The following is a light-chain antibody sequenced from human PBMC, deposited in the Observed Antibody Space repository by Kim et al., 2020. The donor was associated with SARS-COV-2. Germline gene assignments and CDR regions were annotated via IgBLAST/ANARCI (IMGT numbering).Light chain of an antibody. CDR3: SSYAGSNNLL. Sequence: QSALTQPPSASGSPGQSVTISCTGTSSDVGGYNYVSWYQQHPGKAPKLMIYEVTKRPSRVPDRFSGSKSGNTASLTVSGLQADDEADYYCSSYAGSNNLLFGGGTQLTVL. J-gene: IGLJ2*01. CDR2: EVT. V-gene: IGLV2-8*01. CDR1: SSDVGGYNY.